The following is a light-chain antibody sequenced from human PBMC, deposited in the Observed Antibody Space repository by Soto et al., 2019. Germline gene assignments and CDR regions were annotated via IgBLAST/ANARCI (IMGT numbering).Light chain of an antibody. V-gene: IGKV1-39*01. J-gene: IGKJ5*01. Sequence: DIKMYQSPSSLSASVGDRVTITCRASQSISSYLNWYQQKPGKAPKLLIYAASSLQSGVPSRFSGSGSGTDFTLTISSLQPEDFATYYCQQLNSYPITFGQGTRLEIK. CDR1: QSISSY. CDR2: AAS. CDR3: QQLNSYPIT.